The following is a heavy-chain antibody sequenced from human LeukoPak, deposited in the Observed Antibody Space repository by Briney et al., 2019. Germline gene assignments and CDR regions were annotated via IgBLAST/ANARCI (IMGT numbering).Heavy chain of an antibody. CDR1: GYTFTSYC. V-gene: IGHV1-2*02. Sequence: ASVKVSCKASGYTFTSYCMHWVRQAPGQGLEWMGWINPNSGEKFQGRVTMTRDTSISTAYMELSRLRSDDTAVYYCARARVEWELLGGLDYWGQGTLVTVSS. D-gene: IGHD1-26*01. CDR2: INPNSG. CDR3: ARARVEWELLGGLDY. J-gene: IGHJ4*02.